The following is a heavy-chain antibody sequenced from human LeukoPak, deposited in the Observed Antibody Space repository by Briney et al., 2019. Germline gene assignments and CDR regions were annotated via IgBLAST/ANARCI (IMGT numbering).Heavy chain of an antibody. CDR3: ARDREVGATPFDY. CDR1: GYTFTSYA. Sequence: ASVKVSCKASGYTFTSYAMHWVRQAPGQRLEWMGWINAGNGNTKYSQKFQGRVTITRDTSASTAYMELSSLRSEDTAVYYCARDREVGATPFDYWGQGTLVTVSS. J-gene: IGHJ4*02. CDR2: INAGNGNT. D-gene: IGHD1-26*01. V-gene: IGHV1-3*01.